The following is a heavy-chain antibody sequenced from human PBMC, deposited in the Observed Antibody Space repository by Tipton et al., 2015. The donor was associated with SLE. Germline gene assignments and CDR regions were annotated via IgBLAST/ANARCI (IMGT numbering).Heavy chain of an antibody. CDR1: GGSFSPYY. V-gene: IGHV4-34*01. D-gene: IGHD2-2*01. CDR3: ARAEVVIIPAAKYSYYYGVDV. Sequence: TLSLTCAVYGGSFSPYYWTWIRQPPGKGLEWIGEVDHRGRASYNPSLESRVTISRDTSKTQFSLRLSSVTAADTAVYYCARAEVVIIPAAKYSYYYGVDVWGQGTTVTVS. CDR2: VDHRGRA. J-gene: IGHJ6*02.